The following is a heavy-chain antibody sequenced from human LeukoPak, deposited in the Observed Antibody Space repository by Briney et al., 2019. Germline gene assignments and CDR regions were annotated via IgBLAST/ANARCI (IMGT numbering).Heavy chain of an antibody. CDR2: IYYSGST. J-gene: IGHJ4*02. CDR1: GGSISSSSYY. D-gene: IGHD3-22*01. V-gene: IGHV4-39*07. Sequence: KPSETLSLTCTVSGGSISSSSYYWGWIRQPPGKGLEWIGSIYYSGSTYYNPSLKSRVTISVDASKNQFSLKLSSVTAADTAVYYCARLVYSSGYLFDYWGQGTLVTVSS. CDR3: ARLVYSSGYLFDY.